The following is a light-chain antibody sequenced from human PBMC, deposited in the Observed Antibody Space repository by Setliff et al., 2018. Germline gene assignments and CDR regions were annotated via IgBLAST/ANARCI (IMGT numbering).Light chain of an antibody. V-gene: IGLV2-11*01. CDR3: SSYTSRSQV. CDR1: SSDVGAYNY. CDR2: DVT. Sequence: QSVLTQPRSVSGSPGQSVTISCTGSSSDVGAYNYVSWYQQHPGKAPKLMIYDVTKRPSGVPDRFSGSKSANTASLTISGLQAEDEADYYCSSYTSRSQVFGTGTKVTVL. J-gene: IGLJ1*01.